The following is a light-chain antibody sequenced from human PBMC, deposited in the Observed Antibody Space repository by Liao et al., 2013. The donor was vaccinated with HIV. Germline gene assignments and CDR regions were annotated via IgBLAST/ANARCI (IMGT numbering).Light chain of an antibody. J-gene: IGLJ1*01. Sequence: SFELTQPPSVSVSPGQTASIACSGDELRDKYASWYQQRPGQSPVLVIYQDTKRPSGIPDRFSGSTSGNTATLTISGTQAMDEADYYCQVWDSSSDHYVFGTGTKVTVL. CDR3: QVWDSSSDHYV. V-gene: IGLV3-1*01. CDR2: QDT. CDR1: ELRDKY.